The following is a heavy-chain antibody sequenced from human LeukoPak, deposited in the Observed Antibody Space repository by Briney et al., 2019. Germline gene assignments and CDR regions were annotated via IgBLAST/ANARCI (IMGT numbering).Heavy chain of an antibody. J-gene: IGHJ5*02. D-gene: IGHD3-10*01. Sequence: SETLSLTCTVSGGSISSYCWSWIRQPPGKGLEWIGYIYYSGSTNYNPSLKSRVTISVDTSKNQFSLKLSSVTAADTAVYYCARGVHYGSGSHNWFDPWGQGTLVTVSS. V-gene: IGHV4-59*12. CDR2: IYYSGST. CDR1: GGSISSYC. CDR3: ARGVHYGSGSHNWFDP.